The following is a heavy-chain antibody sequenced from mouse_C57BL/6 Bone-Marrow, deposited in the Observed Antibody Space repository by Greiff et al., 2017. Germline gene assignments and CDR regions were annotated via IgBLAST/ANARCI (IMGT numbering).Heavy chain of an antibody. J-gene: IGHJ3*01. CDR3: ARGLLRNCFAY. CDR2: ISYDGSN. Sequence: VQLKESGPGLVKPSQSLSLTCSVTGYSITSGYYWNWIRQFPGNKLEWMGYISYDGSNNYNPSLKNRISITRDTSKNQFFLKLNSVTTEDTATYYCARGLLRNCFAYWGQGTLVTVSA. CDR1: GYSITSGYY. D-gene: IGHD2-10*01. V-gene: IGHV3-6*01.